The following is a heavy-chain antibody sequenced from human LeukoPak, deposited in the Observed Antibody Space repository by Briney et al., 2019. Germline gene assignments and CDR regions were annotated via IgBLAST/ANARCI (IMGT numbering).Heavy chain of an antibody. V-gene: IGHV4-34*01. Sequence: SETLSLTCAVYGGSFSGYYWSWIRQPPGKGLEWVGEINHSGSTNYNPSLKSRVTISVDTSKNQFSLKLSSVTAADTAVYYCARGRHQLYSSRRGAWYFDLWGRGALVTVSS. D-gene: IGHD6-13*01. CDR3: ARGRHQLYSSRRGAWYFDL. CDR1: GGSFSGYY. CDR2: INHSGST. J-gene: IGHJ2*01.